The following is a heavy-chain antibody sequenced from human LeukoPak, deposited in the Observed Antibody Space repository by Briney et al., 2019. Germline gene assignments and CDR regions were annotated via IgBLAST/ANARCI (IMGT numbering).Heavy chain of an antibody. D-gene: IGHD3-3*01. CDR1: GFTFSSYA. CDR3: AKGNYPIFGVVIIRGSFRPYYFGY. CDR2: ISGSGGST. V-gene: IGHV3-23*01. J-gene: IGHJ4*02. Sequence: GGSLRLSCAASGFTFSSYAMGWVRQAPGKGLEWVSAISGSGGSTYYADSVEGRFTISRDNSKNTLYLQMNSLRAEDTAVYYCAKGNYPIFGVVIIRGSFRPYYFGYWGQGTLVTVSS.